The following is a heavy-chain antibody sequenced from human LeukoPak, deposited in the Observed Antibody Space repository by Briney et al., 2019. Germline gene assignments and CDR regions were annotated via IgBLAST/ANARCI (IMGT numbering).Heavy chain of an antibody. Sequence: SETLSLTCTVSGGSISSYYWSWIRQPPGKGLEWIGYIYYSGSTNYNPSLKSRVTISVDTSKNQFSLKLSSVTAADTAVYYCARELGYCSSTSCYLSWFDPWGQGTLVTVSS. CDR2: IYYSGST. J-gene: IGHJ5*02. D-gene: IGHD2-2*01. V-gene: IGHV4-59*01. CDR3: ARELGYCSSTSCYLSWFDP. CDR1: GGSISSYY.